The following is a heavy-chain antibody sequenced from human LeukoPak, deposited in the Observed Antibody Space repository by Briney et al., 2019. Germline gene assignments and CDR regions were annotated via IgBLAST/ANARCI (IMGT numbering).Heavy chain of an antibody. J-gene: IGHJ4*02. CDR2: IFPGGDT. CDR3: AREWTGFAEFDY. CDR1: GDSLSSFY. D-gene: IGHD3/OR15-3a*01. Sequence: SETLSLTCRVSGDSLSSFYWSWIRQPAGKGLEWIGRIFPGGDTNYNPSLQRRVTVSVDTAKNEFSLRLNSVTAADTAVYFCAREWTGFAEFDYWGRGILVTVSS. V-gene: IGHV4-4*07.